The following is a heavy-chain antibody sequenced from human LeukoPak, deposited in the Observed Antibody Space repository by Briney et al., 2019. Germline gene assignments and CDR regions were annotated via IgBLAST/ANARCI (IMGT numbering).Heavy chain of an antibody. J-gene: IGHJ5*02. CDR2: ISSSSSTI. V-gene: IGHV3-48*01. D-gene: IGHD5-24*01. CDR1: GFTFSSYS. CDR3: ARDDPWEGDGYNSGPP. Sequence: PGGSLRLSCAASGFTFSSYSMNWVRQAPGKGLEWVSYISSSSSTIYYADSVKGRFTISRDNAKNSLYLQMNSLRAEDTAVYYCARDDPWEGDGYNSGPPWGQGTLVTVSS.